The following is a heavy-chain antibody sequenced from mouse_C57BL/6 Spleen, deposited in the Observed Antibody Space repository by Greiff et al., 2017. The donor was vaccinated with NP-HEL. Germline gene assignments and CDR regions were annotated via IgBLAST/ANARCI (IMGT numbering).Heavy chain of an antibody. CDR3: TRRATTLDY. J-gene: IGHJ2*01. CDR2: IDPETGGT. CDR1: GYTFTDYE. D-gene: IGHD3-1*01. Sequence: SGAELVRPGASVTLSCKASGYTFTDYEMHWVKQTPVHGLEWIGAIDPETGGTAYNQKFKGKAILTADKSSSTAYMELRSLTSEDSAVYYCTRRATTLDYWGQGTTLTVSS. V-gene: IGHV1-15*01.